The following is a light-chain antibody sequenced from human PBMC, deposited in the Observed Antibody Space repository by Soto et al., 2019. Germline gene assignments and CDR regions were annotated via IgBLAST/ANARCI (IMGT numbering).Light chain of an antibody. Sequence: EIVLTQSPATLSLYPGERATLSCRASQGVSNYLAWFQQKPGQAPRLLIYAASTTASGIPDRFGGSGSGTDFTLTISILEPEDLAVYYCHQYGNSPLSSGGGTKVEIK. J-gene: IGKJ4*01. CDR3: HQYGNSPLS. V-gene: IGKV3-20*01. CDR2: AAS. CDR1: QGVSNY.